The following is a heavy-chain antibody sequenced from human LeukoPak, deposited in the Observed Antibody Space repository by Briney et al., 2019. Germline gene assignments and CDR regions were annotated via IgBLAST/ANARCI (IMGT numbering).Heavy chain of an antibody. J-gene: IGHJ4*02. CDR1: GGSISSGGYS. CDR3: ARDYCTTTSCSYSDY. D-gene: IGHD2-2*01. V-gene: IGHV4-30-2*01. Sequence: PSETLSLTCAVSGGSISSGGYSWSWIRQPPGKGLEWIGYIWQSGTTYYNPSLRSRVTISVDRYKNQFSLNLSFVTAADTAVYYCARDYCTTTSCSYSDYWGQGTLVTVSS. CDR2: IWQSGTT.